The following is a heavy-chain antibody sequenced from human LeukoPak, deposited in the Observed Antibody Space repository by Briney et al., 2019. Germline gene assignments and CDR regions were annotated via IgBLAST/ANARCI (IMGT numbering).Heavy chain of an antibody. Sequence: GGSLRLSCAASGFTFSSYSMNWVRQAPGKGLEWVSSISSSSSYIYYADSVKGRFTISRDNAKNSLYLQMNSLRAEDTAVYYCARGYCSTQSCYVDHWGQGTLVTVSS. CDR2: ISSSSSYI. J-gene: IGHJ4*02. CDR1: GFTFSSYS. V-gene: IGHV3-21*01. CDR3: ARGYCSTQSCYVDH. D-gene: IGHD2-2*01.